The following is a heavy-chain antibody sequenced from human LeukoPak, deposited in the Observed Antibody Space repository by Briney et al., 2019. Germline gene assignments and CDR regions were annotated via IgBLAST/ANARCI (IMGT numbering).Heavy chain of an antibody. CDR3: VREDYNDSGWYFDL. CDR1: GFTFSSHW. J-gene: IGHJ2*01. V-gene: IGHV3-74*01. D-gene: IGHD3-22*01. Sequence: AGGSLRLSCAASGFTFSSHWMHWVSHAPGKGLVWVSRINSDWSRTSYADSVKGRFTISRDNAKNTLFLQMNSLRAEDTAVFFCVREDYNDSGWYFDLWGRGTLVTVSS. CDR2: INSDWSRT.